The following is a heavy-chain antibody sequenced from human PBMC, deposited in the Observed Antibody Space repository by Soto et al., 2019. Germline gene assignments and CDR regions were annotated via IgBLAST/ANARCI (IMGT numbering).Heavy chain of an antibody. J-gene: IGHJ4*02. D-gene: IGHD3-22*01. Sequence: QVQLVESGGGVVQPGRSLRLSCAASGFTFSSYAMHWVRQAPGKGLEWVAVISYDGSNKYYADSVKGRFTISRDNSKNTLYLQTNSLRAEDTAVYYCARSRAVVVLQDYWGQGTLVTVSS. CDR2: ISYDGSNK. V-gene: IGHV3-30-3*01. CDR1: GFTFSSYA. CDR3: ARSRAVVVLQDY.